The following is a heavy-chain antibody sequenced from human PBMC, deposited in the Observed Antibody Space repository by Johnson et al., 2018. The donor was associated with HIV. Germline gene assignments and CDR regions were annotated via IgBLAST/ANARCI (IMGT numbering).Heavy chain of an antibody. J-gene: IGHJ3*01. CDR2: IYSDGTT. D-gene: IGHD2-21*02. CDR3: TRGGGAYCGSDCLRTFDV. V-gene: IGHV3-66*01. CDR1: GFTVRSSY. Sequence: EMQLVESGGGLVQPGGSLRLSCAASGFTVRSSYMSWVRQAPGKGLEHVSVIYSDGTTYYADFVKGRFTISRDSSKDTLYLQMNSLRAEDTAVYYCTRGGGAYCGSDCLRTFDVWGQGTVLTV.